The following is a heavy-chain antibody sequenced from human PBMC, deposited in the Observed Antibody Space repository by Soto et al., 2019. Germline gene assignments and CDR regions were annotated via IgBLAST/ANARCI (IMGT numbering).Heavy chain of an antibody. CDR2: IHAGNGNT. J-gene: IGHJ6*02. CDR1: GYTFTTYS. V-gene: IGHV1-3*01. D-gene: IGHD2-2*01. Sequence: ASVKVSCKASGYTFTTYSMHWVRQAPGQRLEWMGWIHAGNGNTEHSQKFQGRVTITRDTSASTAYLELGSLRSEDTAVYYCARAACSSTSCYNYYAYGMDVWGQGTAVTVSS. CDR3: ARAACSSTSCYNYYAYGMDV.